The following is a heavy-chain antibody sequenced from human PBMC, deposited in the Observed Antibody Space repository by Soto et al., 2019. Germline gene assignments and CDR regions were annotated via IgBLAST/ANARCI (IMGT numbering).Heavy chain of an antibody. D-gene: IGHD6-19*01. CDR2: INSDGSTT. V-gene: IGHV3-74*01. CDR3: ARGPSGWYGFDY. CDR1: GLIIISNW. Sequence: LESGGGLVQPGGPLRLPFADLGLIIISNWRHWVRQAQGKGLVWVSRINSDGSTTSYADSVKGRFTISRDNAKNTLYLQMNSLRAEDTAVYYCARGPSGWYGFDYWGQGTLVTVSS. J-gene: IGHJ4*02.